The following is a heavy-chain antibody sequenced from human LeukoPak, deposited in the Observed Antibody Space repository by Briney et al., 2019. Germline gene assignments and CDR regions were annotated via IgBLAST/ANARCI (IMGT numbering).Heavy chain of an antibody. CDR3: ARAMSSSWYELVYYYGMDV. CDR1: GFTFSSYA. V-gene: IGHV3-30-3*01. D-gene: IGHD6-13*01. CDR2: ISYGGSNK. J-gene: IGHJ6*02. Sequence: PGRSLRLSCAASGFTFSSYAVHWVRQAPGKGLEWVAVISYGGSNKYYADSVKGRFTISRDNSKNTLYLQMNSLRAEDTAVYYCARAMSSSWYELVYYYGMDVWGQGTTVTVSS.